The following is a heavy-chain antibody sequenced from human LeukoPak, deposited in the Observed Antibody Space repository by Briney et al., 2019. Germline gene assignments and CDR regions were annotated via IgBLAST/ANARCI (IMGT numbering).Heavy chain of an antibody. CDR1: GFTFSSYA. D-gene: IGHD5-18*01. Sequence: GGSLRLSCAASGFTFSSYAMHWVRQAPGKGLEWVAVISYDGSNKYYADSVKGRFTISRDNSKNTLYLQMNSLRAEDTAVYYCARRGYSYGYLRYYYYYMDVWGKGTTVTVSS. CDR3: ARRGYSYGYLRYYYYYMDV. V-gene: IGHV3-30*04. CDR2: ISYDGSNK. J-gene: IGHJ6*03.